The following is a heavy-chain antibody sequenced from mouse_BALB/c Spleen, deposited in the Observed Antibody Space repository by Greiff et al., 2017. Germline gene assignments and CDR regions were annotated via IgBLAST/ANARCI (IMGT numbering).Heavy chain of an antibody. CDR1: GFNIKDTY. Sequence: VQLKQSGAELVKPGASVKLSCTASGFNIKDTYMHWVKQRPEQGLEWIGRIDPANGNTKYDPKFQGKATITADTSSNTAYLQLSSLTSEDTAVYYCAITTALYYFDYWGQGTTLTVSS. J-gene: IGHJ2*01. V-gene: IGHV14-3*02. CDR3: AITTALYYFDY. D-gene: IGHD1-2*01. CDR2: IDPANGNT.